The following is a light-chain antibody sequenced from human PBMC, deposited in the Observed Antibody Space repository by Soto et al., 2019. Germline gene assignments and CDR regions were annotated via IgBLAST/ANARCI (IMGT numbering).Light chain of an antibody. CDR3: QQYASSPLT. V-gene: IGKV3-20*01. CDR1: QSVSSN. J-gene: IGKJ4*01. Sequence: DIVLTQSPGTLSVSPGERATLSCRASQSVSSNLAWYQQKPGQAPRLLIYDASSRATGIPDRFSGSGSGTDFTLTISRLQPEDFAVYYCQQYASSPLTFGGGTKVDIK. CDR2: DAS.